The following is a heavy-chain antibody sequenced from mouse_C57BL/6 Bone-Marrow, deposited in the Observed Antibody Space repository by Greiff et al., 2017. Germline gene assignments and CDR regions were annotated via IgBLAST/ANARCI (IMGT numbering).Heavy chain of an antibody. J-gene: IGHJ2*01. CDR1: GFTFSDYY. D-gene: IGHD1-1*01. CDR2: INYDGSST. V-gene: IGHV5-16*01. CDR3: ARVLITTVVAPDY. Sequence: EVKLMESEGGLVQPGSSMKLSCTASGFTFSDYYMAWVRQVPEKGLEWVANINYDGSSTYYLDSLKSRFIISRDNAKNILYLQMSSLKSEDTATYYCARVLITTVVAPDYWGQGTTLTVSS.